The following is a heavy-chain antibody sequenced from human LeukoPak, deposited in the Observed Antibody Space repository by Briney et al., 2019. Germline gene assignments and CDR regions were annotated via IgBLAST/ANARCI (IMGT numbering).Heavy chain of an antibody. J-gene: IGHJ3*02. CDR2: IRYDGSNK. CDR1: GFTFSSYG. D-gene: IGHD2-2*01. V-gene: IGHV3-30*02. Sequence: GGSLRLSCAASGFTFSSYGMHWVRQAPGKGLEWVAFIRYDGSNKYYADSVKGRFTISRDNSKNTLYLQMNSLRAEDTAVYYCAMMYPSFDAFDIWGQGTMVTVSS. CDR3: AMMYPSFDAFDI.